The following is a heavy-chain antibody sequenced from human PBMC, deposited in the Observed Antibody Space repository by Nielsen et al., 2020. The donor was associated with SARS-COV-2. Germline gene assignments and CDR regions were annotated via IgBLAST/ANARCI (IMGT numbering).Heavy chain of an antibody. CDR2: INHSGST. J-gene: IGHJ4*02. CDR1: GFTFSGYY. V-gene: IGHV4-34*01. D-gene: IGHD3-22*01. CDR3: ASQYYYDSSGYYYFDY. Sequence: ESLKISCAASGFTFSGYYWSWIRQPPGKGLEWIGEINHSGSTNYNPSLKSRVTISVDTSKNQFSLKLSSVTAADTAVYYCASQYYYDSSGYYYFDYWGQGTLVTVSS.